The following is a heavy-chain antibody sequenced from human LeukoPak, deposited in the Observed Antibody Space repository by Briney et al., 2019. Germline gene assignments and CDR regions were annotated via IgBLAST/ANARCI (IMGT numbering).Heavy chain of an antibody. CDR1: GGSISSGSYY. V-gene: IGHV4-61*02. D-gene: IGHD2-2*02. Sequence: SQTLSLTCTVSGGSISSGSYYWSWIRQPAGKGLEWIGRIYTSGSTNYNPSLKSRVTISVDTSKNQFSLKLSSVTAVDTAVYYCARDRAGYCSSTSCYTGGFDYWGQGTLVTVSS. J-gene: IGHJ4*02. CDR2: IYTSGST. CDR3: ARDRAGYCSSTSCYTGGFDY.